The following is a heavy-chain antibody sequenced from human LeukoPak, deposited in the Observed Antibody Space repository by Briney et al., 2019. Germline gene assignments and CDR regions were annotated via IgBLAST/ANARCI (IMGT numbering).Heavy chain of an antibody. CDR3: ASMGANGFDI. J-gene: IGHJ3*02. D-gene: IGHD3-16*01. CDR2: INTYNGNP. CDR1: GYTFSTYA. V-gene: IGHV7-4-1*02. Sequence: ASVKVSCKASGYTFSTYAINWVRQTPGQGLEFMGWINTYNGNPTYAQAFIGRFVFSVDTSASTAYLQISSLKTEDTAVCYCASMGANGFDIWGQGTTVTVSS.